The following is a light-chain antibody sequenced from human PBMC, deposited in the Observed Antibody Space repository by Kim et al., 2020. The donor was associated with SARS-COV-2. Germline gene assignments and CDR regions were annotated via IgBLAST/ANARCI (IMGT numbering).Light chain of an antibody. V-gene: IGLV1-44*01. CDR3: ATWDDSLNWPVV. CDR1: SSNIGVNT. Sequence: QSVLTQPPSASGTPGQRVTISCSGSSSNIGVNTVNWYQQLPGTAPKLLIYNNYQRPSGVPDRFSGSKSGTSASLAISGLQSEDEADYYCATWDDSLNWPVVFGGGTQLTVL. CDR2: NNY. J-gene: IGLJ2*01.